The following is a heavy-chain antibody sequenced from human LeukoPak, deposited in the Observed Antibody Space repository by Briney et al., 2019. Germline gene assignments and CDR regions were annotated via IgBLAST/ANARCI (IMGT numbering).Heavy chain of an antibody. J-gene: IGHJ1*01. V-gene: IGHV3-43*01. CDR3: AKEEDGMTTVAGYFQH. D-gene: IGHD4-23*01. CDR2: ISWDGGST. CDR1: GFTFDDYT. Sequence: PGGSLRLSCAASGFTFDDYTMHWVRQAPGKGLEWVSLISWDGGSTYYADSVKGRFTISRDNSKNSLYLQMNSLRTEDTALYYCAKEEDGMTTVAGYFQHWGQGTLVTVSS.